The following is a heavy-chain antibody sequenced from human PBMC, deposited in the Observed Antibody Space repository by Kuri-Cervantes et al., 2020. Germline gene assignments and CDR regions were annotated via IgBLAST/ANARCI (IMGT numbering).Heavy chain of an antibody. D-gene: IGHD3-22*01. J-gene: IGHJ5*02. CDR3: ASGYYYDSSGYITALDP. Sequence: SETLSLTCTVSGGSISSGGYYWSWIRQHPGKGLEWIGYIYYSGSTYYNPSLKSRVTISVGTSKNQFSLKLISVTAADTAVYYCASGYYYDSSGYITALDPWGQGTLVTVSS. CDR2: IYYSGST. V-gene: IGHV4-31*03. CDR1: GGSISSGGYY.